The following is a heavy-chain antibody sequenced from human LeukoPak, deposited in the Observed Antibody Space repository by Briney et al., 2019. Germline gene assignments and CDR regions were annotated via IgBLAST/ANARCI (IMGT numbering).Heavy chain of an antibody. V-gene: IGHV3-21*01. D-gene: IGHD5-18*01. CDR1: GFTFSSYS. Sequence: GGSLRLSCAASGFTFSSYSMNSVRQAPAKGLEWVSAISSSSSYIYYADSVKGRFTISRDNAKNSLYLQMNSLRAEDTAVYYCARDIQLWLRTYYFDYWGQGTLVTVSS. CDR2: ISSSSSYI. CDR3: ARDIQLWLRTYYFDY. J-gene: IGHJ4*02.